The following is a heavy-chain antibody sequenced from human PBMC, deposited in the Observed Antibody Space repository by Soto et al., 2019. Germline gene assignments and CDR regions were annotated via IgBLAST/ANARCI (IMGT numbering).Heavy chain of an antibody. CDR3: ARDGVLRYFDWLTLAAIRRYYYYGMDI. V-gene: IGHV1-8*01. Sequence: ASVKVSCKASGYTFTSYDINWVRQATGQGLEWMGWMNPNSGNTGYAQKFQGRVTMTRNTSISTAYMELSSLRSEDTAVYYCARDGVLRYFDWLTLAAIRRYYYYGMDISGQ. CDR1: GYTFTSYD. D-gene: IGHD3-9*01. J-gene: IGHJ6*02. CDR2: MNPNSGNT.